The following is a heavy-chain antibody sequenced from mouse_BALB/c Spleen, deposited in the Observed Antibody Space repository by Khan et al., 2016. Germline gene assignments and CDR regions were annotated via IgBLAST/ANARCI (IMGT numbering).Heavy chain of an antibody. CDR3: ARSLADY. D-gene: IGHD4-1*01. CDR2: ISYSGST. V-gene: IGHV3-2*02. Sequence: VQLQQSGPGLVKPSQSLSLTCTVTGYSITSDYAWNWIRQFPGNKLEWMGYISYSGSTSYNPSLKSRISITRDTSKNQFFLQLNSVTTEDTATYYCARSLADYWGQGTTLTVSS. J-gene: IGHJ2*01. CDR1: GYSITSDYA.